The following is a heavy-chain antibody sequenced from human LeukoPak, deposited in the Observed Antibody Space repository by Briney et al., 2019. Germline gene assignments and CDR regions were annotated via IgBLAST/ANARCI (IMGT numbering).Heavy chain of an antibody. Sequence: PGRSLRLSCAAPGFTFSSYGMHWVRQAPGKGLEWVAVIWYDGSNKYYADSVKGRFTISRDNSKNTLYLQMNSLRAEDTAVYYCARDGRDYGDYDSDHYFDYWGQGTLVTVSS. D-gene: IGHD4-17*01. V-gene: IGHV3-33*01. CDR2: IWYDGSNK. CDR1: GFTFSSYG. CDR3: ARDGRDYGDYDSDHYFDY. J-gene: IGHJ4*02.